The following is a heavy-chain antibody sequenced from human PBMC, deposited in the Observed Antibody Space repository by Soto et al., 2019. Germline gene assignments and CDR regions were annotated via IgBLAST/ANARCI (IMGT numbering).Heavy chain of an antibody. CDR1: GGSISSGDYY. V-gene: IGHV4-30-4*02. J-gene: IGHJ6*02. Sequence: SDTLFLTCTVSGGSISSGDYYWSWIRQPPGKGLEWIGHIYYSGSTYYNPSLKSRVTISVDTSKNQFSLKLSSVTAADTAMYYCARESRITMIVVVDSGMDVWGQGTTVT. D-gene: IGHD3-22*01. CDR2: IYYSGST. CDR3: ARESRITMIVVVDSGMDV.